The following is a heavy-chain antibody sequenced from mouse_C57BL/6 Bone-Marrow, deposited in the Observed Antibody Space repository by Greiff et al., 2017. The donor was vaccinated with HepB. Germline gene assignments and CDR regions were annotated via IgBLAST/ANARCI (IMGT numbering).Heavy chain of an antibody. CDR3: ARETVVATGYFDV. Sequence: EVQLQQSGPELVKPGASVKISCKASGYSFTGYYMNWVKQSPEKSLEWIGEINPSTGGTTYNQKFKAKATLTVDKSSSTAYMQLKSLTSEDSAVYYCARETVVATGYFDVWGTGTTVTVSS. J-gene: IGHJ1*03. V-gene: IGHV1-42*01. D-gene: IGHD1-1*01. CDR1: GYSFTGYY. CDR2: INPSTGGT.